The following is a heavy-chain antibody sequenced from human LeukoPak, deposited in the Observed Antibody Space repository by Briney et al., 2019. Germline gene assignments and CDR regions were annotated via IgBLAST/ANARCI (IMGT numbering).Heavy chain of an antibody. D-gene: IGHD3-3*01. CDR1: GFTFSSYA. Sequence: GGSLRLSCAASGFTFSSYAMSWVRQAPGKGLEWVSAISGSGGSTYYADSVKGGFTISRDNSKNTLYLQMNSLRAEDTAVYYCAKDLDTIFGVVIIPKRVFDYWGQGTLVTVSS. CDR2: ISGSGGST. J-gene: IGHJ4*02. V-gene: IGHV3-23*01. CDR3: AKDLDTIFGVVIIPKRVFDY.